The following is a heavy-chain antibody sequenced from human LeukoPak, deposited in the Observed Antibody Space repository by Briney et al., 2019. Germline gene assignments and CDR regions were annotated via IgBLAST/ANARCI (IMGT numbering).Heavy chain of an antibody. CDR3: ATGMYCSSTSCYPFDY. D-gene: IGHD2-2*01. CDR2: FDPEDGET. CDR1: GYTLTELS. V-gene: IGHV1-24*01. Sequence: KPGPSVKVSCKVSGYTLTELSMHWVRQAPGKGLEWMGGFDPEDGETIYAQKFQGRVTMTEDTSTDTAYMELSSLRSEDTAVYYCATGMYCSSTSCYPFDYWGQGTLVTVSS. J-gene: IGHJ4*02.